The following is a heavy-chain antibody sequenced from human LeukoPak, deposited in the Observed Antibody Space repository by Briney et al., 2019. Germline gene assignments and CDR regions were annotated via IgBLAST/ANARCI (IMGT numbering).Heavy chain of an antibody. CDR2: INGGGDIT. D-gene: IGHD6-13*01. CDR1: RYSFDSYA. CDR3: AKRYGDSTGWFFDF. V-gene: IGHV3-23*01. Sequence: PGESLKLSCEGSRYSFDSYAMTWVRQAPGKGLEWVSSINGGGDITYYAESVKGRFTVSRDNSKNTLFLQMNSLRAEDTAVFYCAKRYGDSTGWFFDFWSQGSLVTVSS. J-gene: IGHJ4*02.